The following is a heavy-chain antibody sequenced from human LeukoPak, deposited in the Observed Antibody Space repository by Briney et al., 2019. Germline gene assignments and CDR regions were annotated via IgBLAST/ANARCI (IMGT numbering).Heavy chain of an antibody. CDR3: AREDIVVVPAANWFDP. Sequence: ASVKVSRKASGYTFTGYYIHWVRQAPGQGLEWMGWINPNSGGTNYAQKFQGRVTMTRDTSISTAYMELSRLRSDDTAVYYRAREDIVVVPAANWFDPWGQGTLVTVSS. V-gene: IGHV1-2*02. J-gene: IGHJ5*02. CDR1: GYTFTGYY. D-gene: IGHD2-2*01. CDR2: INPNSGGT.